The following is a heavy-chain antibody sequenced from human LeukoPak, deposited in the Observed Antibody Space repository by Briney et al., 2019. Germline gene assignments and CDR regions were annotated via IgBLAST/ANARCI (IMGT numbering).Heavy chain of an antibody. CDR1: GGSISSGGYS. CDR3: ATLGYCSGGSCYGAWFDP. J-gene: IGHJ5*02. CDR2: IYHSGST. Sequence: SETLSLTCAVSGGSISSGGYSWSWIRQPPGKGLEWIGYIYHSGSTYYNPALKRRVTISVDRSKTQFSLKLSSVTAADTAVYYCATLGYCSGGSCYGAWFDPWGQGTLVTVSS. V-gene: IGHV4-30-2*01. D-gene: IGHD2-15*01.